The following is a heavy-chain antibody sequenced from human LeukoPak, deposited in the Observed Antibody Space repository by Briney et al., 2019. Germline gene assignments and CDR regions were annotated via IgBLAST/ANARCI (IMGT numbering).Heavy chain of an antibody. Sequence: GGSLRLSCAASGFTFSSYAMSWVRQAPGKGLEWVSAISGSGGSTYYADSVKGRFTISRDNSKNTLHLQMNSLRAEDTAVYYCAKGEYSSGQEDVWGQGTTVTVSS. CDR2: ISGSGGST. V-gene: IGHV3-23*01. CDR3: AKGEYSSGQEDV. D-gene: IGHD6-19*01. J-gene: IGHJ6*02. CDR1: GFTFSSYA.